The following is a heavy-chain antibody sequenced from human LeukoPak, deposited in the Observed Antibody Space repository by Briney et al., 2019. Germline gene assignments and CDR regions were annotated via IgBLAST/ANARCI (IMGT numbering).Heavy chain of an antibody. V-gene: IGHV3-7*01. J-gene: IGHJ4*02. CDR3: ATTVAGYPDDYFDY. Sequence: GGSLRLSWAASEFTFSNYWMSWVRQAPGKGLERVAHTNQDGSKNYYVDSVRGRFTISRDNAKNSLYLQMNSLRAEDTAVYYCATTVAGYPDDYFDYWGQGTLVTVSS. CDR2: TNQDGSKN. CDR1: EFTFSNYW. D-gene: IGHD6-19*01.